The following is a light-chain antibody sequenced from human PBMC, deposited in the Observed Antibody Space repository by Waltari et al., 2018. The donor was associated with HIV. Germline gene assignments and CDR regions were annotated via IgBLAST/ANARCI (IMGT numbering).Light chain of an antibody. CDR1: SLRSYY. CDR3: NSRDSSGNHVV. Sequence: SSELTQDPAVSVALGQTVRITCQGDSLRSYYASWYQQKQGQAPVLVLFGKNDRPSGIPDRFSGSDSGNTASLTITGAQAEDEADYYCNSRDSSGNHVVFGGGTKLTVL. J-gene: IGLJ2*01. V-gene: IGLV3-19*01. CDR2: GKN.